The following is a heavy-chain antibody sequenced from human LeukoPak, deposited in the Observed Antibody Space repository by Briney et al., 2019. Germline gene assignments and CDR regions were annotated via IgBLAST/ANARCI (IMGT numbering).Heavy chain of an antibody. D-gene: IGHD3-22*01. V-gene: IGHV4-31*03. CDR3: ATSSGYYTFSGVDAFDI. CDR1: GGSISSGGYY. CDR2: IYYSGST. Sequence: PSETLSLTCTVSGGSISSGGYYWSWIRQHPGKGLEWIGYIYYSGSTYYNPSLKSRVTISVDTSKNQFSLKLSSVTAADTAVYYCATSSGYYTFSGVDAFDIWGQGTMVTVS. J-gene: IGHJ3*02.